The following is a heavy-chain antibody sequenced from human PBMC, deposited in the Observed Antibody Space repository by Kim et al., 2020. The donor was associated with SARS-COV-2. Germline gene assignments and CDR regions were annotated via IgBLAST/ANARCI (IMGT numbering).Heavy chain of an antibody. V-gene: IGHV4-4*07. Sequence: SETLSLTCTVSGGSIDSLYWTWIRQPANKGLEWIGRISTTGGTTYNPSLKSRVTMSVDTSKNQFSLRLTSVTAADTAVYYCARRGYAFDFWGQGTLVTVS. D-gene: IGHD3-10*01. CDR1: GGSIDSLY. CDR2: ISTTGGT. CDR3: ARRGYAFDF. J-gene: IGHJ3*01.